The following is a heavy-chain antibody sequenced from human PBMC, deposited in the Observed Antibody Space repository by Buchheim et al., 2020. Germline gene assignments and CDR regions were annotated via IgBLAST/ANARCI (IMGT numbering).Heavy chain of an antibody. D-gene: IGHD6-19*01. V-gene: IGHV3-33*01. J-gene: IGHJ6*02. Sequence: QVQLVESGGGVVQPGRSLRLSCAASGFTFSSYGMHWVRQAPGKGLEWVAVIWYDGSNKYYADSVKGRFTISRDNSKNTLYLQMNSRRAEDTAVYYCARDSSGWRNYYGMDVWGQGTT. CDR1: GFTFSSYG. CDR2: IWYDGSNK. CDR3: ARDSSGWRNYYGMDV.